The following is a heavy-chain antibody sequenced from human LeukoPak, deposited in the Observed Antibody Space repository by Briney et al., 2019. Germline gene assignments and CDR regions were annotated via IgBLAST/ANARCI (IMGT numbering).Heavy chain of an antibody. Sequence: SETLSLTCAVYGGSFSGYYWSWIRQPPGKGLEWIGEINHSGSTNYNPSPKSRVTISVDTSKNQFSLKLSSVTAADTAVYYCARVWQQLVGYYYYYYMDVWGKGTTVTVSS. CDR3: ARVWQQLVGYYYYYYMDV. CDR2: INHSGST. D-gene: IGHD6-13*01. CDR1: GGSFSGYY. V-gene: IGHV4-34*01. J-gene: IGHJ6*03.